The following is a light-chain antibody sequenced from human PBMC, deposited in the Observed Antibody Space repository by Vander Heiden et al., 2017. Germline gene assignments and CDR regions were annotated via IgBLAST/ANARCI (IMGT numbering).Light chain of an antibody. CDR3: QHSDSTPGT. CDR1: QSIRIY. V-gene: IGKV1-39*01. Sequence: IQMTQSPSSLSSSVGDRVTITCRASQSIRIYLNWYQQKPGKAPKLLIYAASRLQSGVPSRFSGSGSGTDFTLTISRQQPEDFATYYCQHSDSTPGTFGQGTKVEIK. CDR2: AAS. J-gene: IGKJ1*01.